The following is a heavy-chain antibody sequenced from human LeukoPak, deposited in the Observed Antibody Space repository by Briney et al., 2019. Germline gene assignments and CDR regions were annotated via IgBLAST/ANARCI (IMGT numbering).Heavy chain of an antibody. CDR1: GFTFSSYW. CDR3: VRDQWAYGSGSYYNDY. V-gene: IGHV3-7*03. D-gene: IGHD3-10*01. J-gene: IGHJ4*02. Sequence: GGSLRLSCAASGFTFSSYWMSWVRQAPGKGLEWVANIKQDGSEKYYVDSVKGRFTISRDNAKNSLYLQMNSLRAEDTAVYYCVRDQWAYGSGSYYNDYWGQGTLVTVSS. CDR2: IKQDGSEK.